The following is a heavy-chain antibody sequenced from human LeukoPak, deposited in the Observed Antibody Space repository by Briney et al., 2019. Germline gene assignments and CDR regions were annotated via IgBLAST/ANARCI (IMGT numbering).Heavy chain of an antibody. CDR2: IYTSGST. Sequence: SEALSLTCTVSGGSISSYYWSWIRQPAGKGLEWIGRIYTSGSTNYNPSLKSRVTMSVDTSKNQFSLTLRAETAADTAVYYCASVDYGDEYYFDYWGQGTLVTVSS. J-gene: IGHJ4*02. D-gene: IGHD4-17*01. CDR3: ASVDYGDEYYFDY. CDR1: GGSISSYY. V-gene: IGHV4-4*07.